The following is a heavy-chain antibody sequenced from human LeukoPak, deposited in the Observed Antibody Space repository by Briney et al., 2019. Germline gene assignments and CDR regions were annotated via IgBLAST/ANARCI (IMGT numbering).Heavy chain of an antibody. CDR1: GFTFSCYA. Sequence: PGGSLSLSCVGSGFTFSCYAMSWVRQAPGKGLEWVSSIVGVGYTTYYADSVKGRSTISRDNSKNTVYLQMNSLRPEDTAVFYCAQLGLNWGQGTLVTVSS. CDR2: IVGVGYTT. V-gene: IGHV3-23*01. D-gene: IGHD3/OR15-3a*01. CDR3: AQLGLN. J-gene: IGHJ4*02.